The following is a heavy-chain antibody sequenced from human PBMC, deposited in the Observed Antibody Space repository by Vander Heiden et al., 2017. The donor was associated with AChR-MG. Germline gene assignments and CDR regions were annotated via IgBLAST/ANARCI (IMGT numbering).Heavy chain of an antibody. V-gene: IGHV3-7*01. J-gene: IGHJ5*02. CDR3: AWGATAAT. CDR2: IKQDGSER. Sequence: VQLVASGGGLVQPGGSLSLSCAASGFTFSNYYMSWVRQAPGEGLEWVANIKQDGSERNYVDSVKGRFTISRDNAKNSLFLQMNSLRDDDTAVYYCAWGATAATWGQGTLVTVSS. CDR1: GFTFSNYY. D-gene: IGHD6-13*01.